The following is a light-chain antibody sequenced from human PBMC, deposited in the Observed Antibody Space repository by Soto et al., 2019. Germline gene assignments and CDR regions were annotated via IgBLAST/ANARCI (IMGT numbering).Light chain of an antibody. Sequence: QSVLTQPASVSGSPGRSITIYCTGTSSDVGSYNLVSWYQQHPGKAPKLMIYEGSKRPSGVSNRFSGSKSGNTASLTISGFQAEDEADYYCCSYAGSSTYVFGTGTKVTVL. J-gene: IGLJ1*01. CDR1: SSDVGSYNL. V-gene: IGLV2-23*01. CDR2: EGS. CDR3: CSYAGSSTYV.